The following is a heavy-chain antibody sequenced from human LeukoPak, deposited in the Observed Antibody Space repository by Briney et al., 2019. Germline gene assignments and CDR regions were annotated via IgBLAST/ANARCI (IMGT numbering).Heavy chain of an antibody. CDR2: ISYDGSNK. D-gene: IGHD3-3*01. CDR3: ARDPDHYDFWSGYGAFDI. Sequence: GGSLRLSCAASGFTFSSYAMHWVRQAPGKGLEWVAVISYDGSNKYYADSVKGRFTISRDNSKNTLYLQMNSLRAEDTAVYYCARDPDHYDFWSGYGAFDIWGQGTMVTVSS. J-gene: IGHJ3*02. V-gene: IGHV3-30-3*01. CDR1: GFTFSSYA.